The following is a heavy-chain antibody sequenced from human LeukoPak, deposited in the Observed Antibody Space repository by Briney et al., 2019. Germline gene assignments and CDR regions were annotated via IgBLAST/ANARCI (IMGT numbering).Heavy chain of an antibody. CDR3: ARGGSSSSWPFYY. CDR2: IYYSGST. Sequence: PSETLSLTCTVSGGSISSSSYYWGWIRQPPGEGLEWIGSIYYSGSTYYNPSLKSRVTISVDTSKNQFSLKLTSVTAADTAVYYCARGGSSSSWPFYYWGQGTLVTVSS. D-gene: IGHD6-13*01. V-gene: IGHV4-39*07. CDR1: GGSISSSSYY. J-gene: IGHJ4*02.